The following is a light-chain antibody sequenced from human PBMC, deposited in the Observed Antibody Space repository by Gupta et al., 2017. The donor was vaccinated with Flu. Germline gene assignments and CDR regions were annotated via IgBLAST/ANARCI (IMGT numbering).Light chain of an antibody. J-gene: IGKJ2*01. V-gene: IGKV1-39*01. CDR1: QSISSY. Sequence: DIQMTQSPSSLSASVGDRVTITRRASQSISSYLNWYQQKPGKAPKLLIYAASSLQSGVPSRFSGSGSGTDFTLTISSLQPEDFASYYCQQSYSNPRDTFGQGTKLEIK. CDR2: AAS. CDR3: QQSYSNPRDT.